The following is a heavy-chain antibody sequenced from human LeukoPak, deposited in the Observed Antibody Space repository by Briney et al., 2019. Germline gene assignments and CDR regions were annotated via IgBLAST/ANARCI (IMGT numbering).Heavy chain of an antibody. J-gene: IGHJ4*02. V-gene: IGHV1-2*02. CDR2: INPKSGGT. Sequence: GASVKASCKASGYTFSGYYIHWVRQAPGQGLEWMGWINPKSGGTDFAQKFRGRVTMTKDTSISTAYMELYSLRSDDTAVYYCARSGSQWLAYYFDYWGQGTLVTVSS. CDR1: GYTFSGYY. CDR3: ARSGSQWLAYYFDY. D-gene: IGHD6-19*01.